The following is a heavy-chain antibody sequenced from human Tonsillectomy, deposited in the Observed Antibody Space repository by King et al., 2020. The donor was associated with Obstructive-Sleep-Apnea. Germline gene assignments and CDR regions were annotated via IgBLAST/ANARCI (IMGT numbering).Heavy chain of an antibody. CDR3: ATSKPMIVAVMVY. CDR2: FDPEDDET. CDR1: GYTLRELS. V-gene: IGHV1-24*01. Sequence: QLVQSGAEVKKPGASVKVSCKVSGYTLRELSMHWVRQAPGKGLEWMGGFDPEDDETIYAQKFQGRVTMTEDTSTDTAYMELSSLTSDDTAVYYCATSKPMIVAVMVYWGQGTLVTVSS. D-gene: IGHD3-22*01. J-gene: IGHJ4*02.